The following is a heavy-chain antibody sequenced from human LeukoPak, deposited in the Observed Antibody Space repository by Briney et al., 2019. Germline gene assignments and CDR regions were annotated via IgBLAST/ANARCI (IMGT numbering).Heavy chain of an antibody. CDR1: GGSFSGYY. D-gene: IGHD3-22*01. J-gene: IGHJ3*02. V-gene: IGHV4-34*01. CDR2: TNHSGST. CDR3: ASPVPTYYYDSSAPRAFDI. Sequence: SETLSLTCAVYGGSFSGYYWSWIRQPSGKGLEWIGETNHSGSTNYNPSLKSRVTISVDTSKNQFSLKLSSVTAADTAVYYCASPVPTYYYDSSAPRAFDIWGQGTMVTVSS.